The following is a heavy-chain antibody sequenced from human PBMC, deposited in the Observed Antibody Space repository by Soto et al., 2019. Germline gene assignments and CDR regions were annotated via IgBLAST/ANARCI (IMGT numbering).Heavy chain of an antibody. J-gene: IGHJ4*02. CDR2: IIPILDTA. V-gene: IGHV1-69*08. D-gene: IGHD5-12*01. CDR3: ARDSPIGSVFSGYDAIDL. Sequence: QVQLVQSGAEVKEPGSSVKVSCKASGGTFSTSTFTWVRQAPGQGLEWMGRIIPILDTADYAQKFQGSVTITEDKSTSTAFMELSSLRSEDTGIYYCARDSPIGSVFSGYDAIDLWGQGTLVTVSP. CDR1: GGTFSTST.